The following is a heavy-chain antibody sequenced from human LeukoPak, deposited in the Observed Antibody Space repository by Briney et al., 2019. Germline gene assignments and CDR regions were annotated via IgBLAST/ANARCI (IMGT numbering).Heavy chain of an antibody. D-gene: IGHD5-12*01. CDR1: GFTFSSYS. CDR3: ARAPQEDIVATIHFDY. J-gene: IGHJ4*02. V-gene: IGHV3-48*04. CDR2: ISSSSSTI. Sequence: GGSLRLSCAASGFTFSSYSMNWVRQAPGKGLEWVSYISSSSSTIYYADSVKGRFTISRDNAKNSLYLQMNSLRAEDTAVYYCARAPQEDIVATIHFDYWGQGTLVTVSS.